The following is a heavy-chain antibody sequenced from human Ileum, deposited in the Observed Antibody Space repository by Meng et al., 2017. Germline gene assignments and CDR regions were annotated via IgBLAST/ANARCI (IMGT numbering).Heavy chain of an antibody. CDR2: IKSKSNGGTI. CDR3: VTDIYD. Sequence: LSLTCATFGISFSNAWMTWVRQAPGRGLEWVGRIKSKSNGGTIDYAAPVKGRFTISRDDSKNMLYLQMNSLKTEDTGIYYCVTDIYDWGQGTLVTVSS. CDR1: GISFSNAW. V-gene: IGHV3-15*01. J-gene: IGHJ4*02. D-gene: IGHD3-22*01.